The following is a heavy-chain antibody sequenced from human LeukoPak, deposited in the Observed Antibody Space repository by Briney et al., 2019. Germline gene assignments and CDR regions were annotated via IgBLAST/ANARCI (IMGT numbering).Heavy chain of an antibody. Sequence: SETLSLTCTVSGGSISNISSHWGWIRQPPGKGLEWVGNMYYSGSTYYNPSLKSRVTISADTSENQFSLELRSMTAADTAVYYCARRLSATSWIDHWGQGSLVTASS. CDR1: GGSISNISSH. CDR2: MYYSGST. CDR3: ARRLSATSWIDH. V-gene: IGHV4-39*01. J-gene: IGHJ4*02. D-gene: IGHD2-2*01.